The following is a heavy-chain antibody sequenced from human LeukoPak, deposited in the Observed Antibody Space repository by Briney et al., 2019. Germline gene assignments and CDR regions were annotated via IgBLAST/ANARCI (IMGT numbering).Heavy chain of an antibody. V-gene: IGHV5-51*01. CDR3: ARALGYCSSTSCYRWFDP. J-gene: IGHJ5*02. Sequence: GESLKISCQGSGYSFTSYWIGWVRQMPGKGLEWMGIIYPGDSDTRYSPSFQGQVTISADKSIRTAYLQWSNLQASDTAMYYCARALGYCSSTSCYRWFDPWGQGTLVTVSS. CDR1: GYSFTSYW. CDR2: IYPGDSDT. D-gene: IGHD2-2*01.